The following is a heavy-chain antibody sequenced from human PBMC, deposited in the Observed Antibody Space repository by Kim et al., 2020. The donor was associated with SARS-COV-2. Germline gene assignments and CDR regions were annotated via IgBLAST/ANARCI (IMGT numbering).Heavy chain of an antibody. CDR1: GGSISSSSYY. Sequence: SETLSLTCTVSGGSISSSSYYWGWIRKPPGKGLEWIGSIYYSGSTYYNPSLKSRVTISVDTSKNQFSLKLSSVTAADTAVYYCARGGSGSYYNYWGQGTLVTVSS. CDR2: IYYSGST. J-gene: IGHJ4*02. V-gene: IGHV4-39*01. D-gene: IGHD3-10*01. CDR3: ARGGSGSYYNY.